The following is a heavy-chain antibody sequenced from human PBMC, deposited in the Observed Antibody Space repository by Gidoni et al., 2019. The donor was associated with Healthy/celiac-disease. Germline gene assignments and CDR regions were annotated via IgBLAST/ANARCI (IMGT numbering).Heavy chain of an antibody. CDR1: GFTFSSYS. J-gene: IGHJ4*02. D-gene: IGHD4-17*01. Sequence: EVQLVESGGGLVKPGGSLRLSCAASGFTFSSYSMNWVRQAPGKGLEWVSSISSSSSYIYYADSVKGRFTISRDNAKNSLYLQMNSLRAEDTAVYYCAREPSGVYGDLENLDYWGQGTLVTVSS. CDR2: ISSSSSYI. CDR3: AREPSGVYGDLENLDY. V-gene: IGHV3-21*01.